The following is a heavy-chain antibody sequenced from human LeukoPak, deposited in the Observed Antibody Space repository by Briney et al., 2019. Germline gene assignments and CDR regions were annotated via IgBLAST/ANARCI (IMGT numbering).Heavy chain of an antibody. J-gene: IGHJ3*02. V-gene: IGHV3-15*01. CDR2: IKSKTDGGTT. CDR1: GFTVSSNS. CDR3: VRSLRQDAFDI. Sequence: PGGSLRLSCTVSGFTVSSNSMSWVRQAPGKGLEWVGRIKSKTDGGTTDYAAPVKGRFTISRDDPKNTLYLQMNSLKTEDTAVYYCVRSLRQDAFDIWGQGTMVTVSS. D-gene: IGHD4-17*01.